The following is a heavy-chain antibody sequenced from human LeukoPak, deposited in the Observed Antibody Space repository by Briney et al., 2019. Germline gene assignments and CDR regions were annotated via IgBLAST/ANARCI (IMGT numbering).Heavy chain of an antibody. Sequence: ASVKVSCKASGYTFTSYDINWVRQATGQGLEWMGWMNPNSGNTGYAQKFQGRVTMTTDTSTSTAYMELRSLRSDDTAVYYCVGSGWHYFDYWGQGTLVTVSS. J-gene: IGHJ4*02. V-gene: IGHV1-8*01. CDR1: GYTFTSYD. CDR2: MNPNSGNT. CDR3: VGSGWHYFDY. D-gene: IGHD6-19*01.